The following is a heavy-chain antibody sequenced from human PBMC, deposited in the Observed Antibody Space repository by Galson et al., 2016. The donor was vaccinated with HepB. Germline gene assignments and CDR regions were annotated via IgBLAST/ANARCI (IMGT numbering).Heavy chain of an antibody. J-gene: IGHJ4*02. V-gene: IGHV1-3*04. CDR1: GYTFARHP. CDR2: NLTDNGAT. CDR3: ASRIGGLYYGY. Sequence: SVKVSCKAPGYTFARHPIYWVHLAPGLSLECVTWNLTDNGATKCSQKFQDRVTITRDTSATTVYLELSSLGPEDTAVYYCASRIGGLYYGYWGQGTRVTVSS. D-gene: IGHD3-10*01.